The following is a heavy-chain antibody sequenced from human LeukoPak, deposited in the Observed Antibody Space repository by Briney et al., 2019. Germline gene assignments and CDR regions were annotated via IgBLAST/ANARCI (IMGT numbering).Heavy chain of an antibody. CDR1: GGSITNTNY. CDR2: VNLQGST. V-gene: IGHV4-4*02. CDR3: ARGTYYYDS. D-gene: IGHD3-22*01. Sequence: SGTLSLTCGVSGGSITNTNYWTWVRQPPGKGLEWIGEVNLQGSTNYNPSLMGRVAISVDTSENHISLQLTSVTAADTAVYYCARGTYYYDSWGQGTLVTVSS. J-gene: IGHJ4*02.